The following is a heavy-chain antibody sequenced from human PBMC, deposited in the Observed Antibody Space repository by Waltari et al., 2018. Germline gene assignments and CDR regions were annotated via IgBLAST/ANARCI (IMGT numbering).Heavy chain of an antibody. CDR2: IWYDGSNK. V-gene: IGHV3-33*01. CDR3: ARAPYGSGEGFDY. CDR1: GFTFSTFG. J-gene: IGHJ4*02. D-gene: IGHD3-10*01. Sequence: QVQLVESGGGVVQPGRSLRVSCAASGFTFSTFGRHRVRQAPGKGLEWVAVIWYDGSNKYSADSVKDRFTISRDNSKNTLYLQMNSLRAEDTAVYYCARAPYGSGEGFDYWGQGTLVTVSS.